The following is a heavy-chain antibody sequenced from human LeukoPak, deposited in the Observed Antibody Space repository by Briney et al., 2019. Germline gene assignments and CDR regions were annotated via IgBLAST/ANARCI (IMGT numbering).Heavy chain of an antibody. CDR1: GGTFSSYA. V-gene: IGHV1-69*01. CDR3: ASVEVIVGATLYYYYYMDV. CDR2: IIPIFGTA. J-gene: IGHJ6*03. D-gene: IGHD1-26*01. Sequence: SVKVSCKASGGTFSSYAISWVRQAPGQGLESMGGIIPIFGTANYAQKFQGRVTITADESTSTAYMELSSLRSEDTAVYYCASVEVIVGATLYYYYYMDVWGKGTTVTVSS.